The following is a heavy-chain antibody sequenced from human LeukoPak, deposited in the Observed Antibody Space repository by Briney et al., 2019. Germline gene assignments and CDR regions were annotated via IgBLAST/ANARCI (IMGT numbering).Heavy chain of an antibody. Sequence: ASVKVSCKASGYTFTGYYIHWVRQAPGQGLECMGWINPNSGGTNYAQKFQGRVTMTRDTSTSTAYMEQSRLRSDDTAVYYCARSGPGSYFSWLEPWGQGTLVTVSS. CDR1: GYTFTGYY. V-gene: IGHV1-2*02. J-gene: IGHJ5*02. CDR2: INPNSGGT. CDR3: ARSGPGSYFSWLEP. D-gene: IGHD3-10*01.